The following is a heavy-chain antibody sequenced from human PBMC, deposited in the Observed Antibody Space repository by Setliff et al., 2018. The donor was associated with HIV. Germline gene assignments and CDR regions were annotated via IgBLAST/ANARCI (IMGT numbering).Heavy chain of an antibody. Sequence: SGGSLRLSCKASGFSFRSYAMNWVRQAPGKGLEWVSSISSSSSYIYYADSVKGRFTISRDNAKNSLYLQMNSLRAEDTAVYYCARGGDGHYAFDIWGQGTMVTVSS. D-gene: IGHD3-10*01. CDR1: GFSFRSYA. CDR3: ARGGDGHYAFDI. CDR2: ISSSSSYI. J-gene: IGHJ3*02. V-gene: IGHV3-21*01.